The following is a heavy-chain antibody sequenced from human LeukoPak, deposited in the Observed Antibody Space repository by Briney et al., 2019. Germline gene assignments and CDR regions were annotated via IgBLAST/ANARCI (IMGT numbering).Heavy chain of an antibody. J-gene: IGHJ4*02. CDR2: ISYLSSHV. CDR3: ATTGVVVAATATGYYFDY. CDR1: GFTFSEYD. D-gene: IGHD2-15*01. Sequence: PGGSLRLSCSASGFTFSEYDMNWVRQAPGKGLEWVSSISYLSSHVYYGDSVRGGFSISRDNSKNTLSLQMNSLRAEDTSVYYCATTGVVVAATATGYYFDYWGQGTLVTVSS. V-gene: IGHV3-21*04.